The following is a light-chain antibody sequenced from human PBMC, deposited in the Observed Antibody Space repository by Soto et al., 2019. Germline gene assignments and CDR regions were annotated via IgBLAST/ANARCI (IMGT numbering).Light chain of an antibody. CDR1: QSVRSN. J-gene: IGKJ5*01. CDR2: GAS. CDR3: QQRSNWPIT. Sequence: EIVMTQSPATLSVSPGERATLSCRASQSVRSNLAWYQQKRGQSPRLLIYGASTRATGIPARFSGSGSGTDFTLTISGLEPEDFAVYFCQQRSNWPITFGQGTRLEIK. V-gene: IGKV3-15*01.